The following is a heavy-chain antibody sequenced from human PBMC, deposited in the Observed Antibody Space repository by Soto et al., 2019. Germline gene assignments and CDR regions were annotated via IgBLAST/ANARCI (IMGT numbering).Heavy chain of an antibody. D-gene: IGHD6-19*01. Sequence: EVQLVESGGGLVQPGGSLRLSCAASGFTCSSYWMSWVRQAPGKGLEWVANIKQDGSEKYYVDSVKGRFTISRDNAKNSLWLLMNSLRAKDTAVYYCAREQWLPHYYFVYWGQGTLVTVSS. CDR1: GFTCSSYW. V-gene: IGHV3-7*03. CDR2: IKQDGSEK. J-gene: IGHJ4*02. CDR3: AREQWLPHYYFVY.